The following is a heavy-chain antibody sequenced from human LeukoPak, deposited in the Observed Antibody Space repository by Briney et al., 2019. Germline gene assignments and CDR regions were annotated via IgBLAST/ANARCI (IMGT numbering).Heavy chain of an antibody. CDR1: GGSISSYY. CDR2: IYYSGNT. V-gene: IGHV4-59*08. Sequence: SETLSLTCTVSGGSISSYYWSWIRQPPGKGLEWIGYIYYSGNTNYNPSLQSRVTISVDTSKNQFSLKLSSVTAADTAVYYCARHSGTYYDFDHWGQGTLVTVSS. D-gene: IGHD1-26*01. J-gene: IGHJ4*02. CDR3: ARHSGTYYDFDH.